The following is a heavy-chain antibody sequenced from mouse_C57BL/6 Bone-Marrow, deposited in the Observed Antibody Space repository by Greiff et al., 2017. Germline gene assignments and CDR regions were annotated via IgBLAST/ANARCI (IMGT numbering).Heavy chain of an antibody. CDR3: ARDLIYYGNYEYFDY. CDR1: GFTFSSYA. V-gene: IGHV5-4*01. J-gene: IGHJ2*01. CDR2: ISDGGSYT. Sequence: EVKLMESGGGLVKPGGSLKLSCAASGFTFSSYAMSWVRQTPEKRLEWVATISDGGSYTYYPDNVKGRFTISRDNAKNNLYLQMSHLKSEDTAMYYCARDLIYYGNYEYFDYWGQGTTLTVSS. D-gene: IGHD2-1*01.